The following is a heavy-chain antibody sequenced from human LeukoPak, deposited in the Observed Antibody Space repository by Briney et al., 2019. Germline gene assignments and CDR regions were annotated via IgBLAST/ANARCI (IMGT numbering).Heavy chain of an antibody. CDR2: IIPIFGTA. V-gene: IGHV1-69*05. CDR1: GGTFSSYA. CDR3: ARDSSGPVEFAY. D-gene: IGHD6-19*01. J-gene: IGHJ4*02. Sequence: ASVKVSCKASGGTFSSYAISWVRQAPGQGLEWMGGIIPIFGTANYAQKFQGRVTITMDESTSTAYMELSSLRSEDTAVYYCARDSSGPVEFAYWGQGTLVTVSS.